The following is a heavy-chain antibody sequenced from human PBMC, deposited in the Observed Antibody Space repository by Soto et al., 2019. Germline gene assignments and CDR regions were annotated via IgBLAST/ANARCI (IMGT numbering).Heavy chain of an antibody. CDR1: GFTISRDS. V-gene: IGHV3-53*01. Sequence: EVVLVESGGGLTQPGASLTLSCVVSGFTISRDSMFWLRQAPGKGLEWVSLFFNTGYTHYADSVKGRYTISRDTSKNTLYLHMNNLRAEDTAVYFCARHDWLDPWGQGTLVTVSS. J-gene: IGHJ5*02. CDR2: FFNTGYT. CDR3: ARHDWLDP.